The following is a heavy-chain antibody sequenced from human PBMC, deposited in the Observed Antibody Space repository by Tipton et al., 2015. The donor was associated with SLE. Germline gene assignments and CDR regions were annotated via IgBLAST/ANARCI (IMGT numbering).Heavy chain of an antibody. CDR1: GYSISSGYY. J-gene: IGHJ4*02. Sequence: TLSLTCVVSGYSISSGYYWGWIRQPPGKGLEWIGTIYHSGSTYYKPSLKSRATISVDTSKNQFSLKLSSVTAADTAVYYSARGSGTYDFDYWGQGTLVTVSS. CDR2: IYHSGST. V-gene: IGHV4-38-2*01. D-gene: IGHD1-26*01. CDR3: ARGSGTYDFDY.